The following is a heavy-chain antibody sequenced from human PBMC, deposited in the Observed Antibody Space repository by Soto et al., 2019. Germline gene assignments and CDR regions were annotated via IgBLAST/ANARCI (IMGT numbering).Heavy chain of an antibody. J-gene: IGHJ4*02. V-gene: IGHV4-34*01. Sequence: ETLSLTCAVYGGSFSGYYWSWIRQPPGKGLEWIGEINHRGSTNYNPSLKSRVTISVDTSKNQFSLKLSSVTAADTAVYYCARVSPIFDYWGQGTLVT. CDR2: INHRGST. CDR1: GGSFSGYY. CDR3: ARVSPIFDY.